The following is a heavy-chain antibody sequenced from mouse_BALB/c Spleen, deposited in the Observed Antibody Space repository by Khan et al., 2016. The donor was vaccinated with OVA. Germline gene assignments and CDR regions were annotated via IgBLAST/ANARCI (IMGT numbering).Heavy chain of an antibody. CDR2: IYPGNSDT. J-gene: IGHJ2*01. CDR1: GYTFTSYW. CDR3: TRNGFGNYESWDY. V-gene: IGHV1-5*01. Sequence: VQLQQSGTVLARPGASVKMSCKASGYTFTSYWMHWVKQRPGQGLEWIGAIYPGNSDTNYNQKFKGKAKLTAVTSTSTAYLELNSLTNEASAVHYCTRNGFGNYESWDYWGQGTTLTVSS. D-gene: IGHD2-1*01.